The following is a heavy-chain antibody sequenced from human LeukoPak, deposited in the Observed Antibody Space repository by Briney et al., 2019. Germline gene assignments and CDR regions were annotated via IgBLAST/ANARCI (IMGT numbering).Heavy chain of an antibody. Sequence: PGGSLRLSCAASGFTFSSYAMSWVRQAPGKGLEWVSAISGSGGSTYYADSVKGRFTISRDNSKNTLYLQMNSLRAEDTAVYYCAKDLSVYGDYGGWFDPWGQGTLVTVSS. D-gene: IGHD4-17*01. CDR2: ISGSGGST. J-gene: IGHJ5*02. CDR1: GFTFSSYA. V-gene: IGHV3-23*01. CDR3: AKDLSVYGDYGGWFDP.